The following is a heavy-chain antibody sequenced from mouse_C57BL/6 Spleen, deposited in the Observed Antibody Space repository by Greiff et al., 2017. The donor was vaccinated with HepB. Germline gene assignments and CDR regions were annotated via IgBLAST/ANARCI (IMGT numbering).Heavy chain of an antibody. D-gene: IGHD2-1*01. Sequence: EVKLQESGGGLVKPGGSLKLSCAASGFTFSDYGMHWVRQAPEKGLEWVAYISSGSSTIYYADTVKGRFTISRDNAKNTLFLQMTSLRSEDTAMYYCARPYGNFYAMDYWGQGTSVTVSS. CDR1: GFTFSDYG. J-gene: IGHJ4*01. V-gene: IGHV5-17*01. CDR3: ARPYGNFYAMDY. CDR2: ISSGSSTI.